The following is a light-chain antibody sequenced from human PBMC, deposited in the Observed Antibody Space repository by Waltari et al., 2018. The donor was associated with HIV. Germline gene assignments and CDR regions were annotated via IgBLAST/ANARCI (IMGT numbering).Light chain of an antibody. CDR3: HQYYISPWT. J-gene: IGKJ1*01. CDR2: WAS. V-gene: IGKV4-1*01. Sequence: EIVMTQFPGPLAGSLGRRATIPCKSSQNILYSSNSKNYLAWYQQKLGQPPKLLIDWASTRESGVPDRFSGSGSGTDFTLTISSLQPEDVAVYYCHQYYISPWTFGQGTKVEIK. CDR1: QNILYSSNSKNY.